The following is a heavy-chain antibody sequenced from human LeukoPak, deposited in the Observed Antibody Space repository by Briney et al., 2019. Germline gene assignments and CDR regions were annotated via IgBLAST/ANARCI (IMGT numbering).Heavy chain of an antibody. Sequence: GGSLRLSCAASGFTFSNAWMSWVRQAPGKGLEWVGRIKSKTDGGITDYAAPVKGRFTISRDDSKNTLYLQMNSLKTEDTAVYYCARELRTPNKWLYSDWGQGTLVTVSS. CDR3: ARELRTPNKWLYSD. V-gene: IGHV3-15*01. CDR1: GFTFSNAW. D-gene: IGHD3-22*01. J-gene: IGHJ4*02. CDR2: IKSKTDGGIT.